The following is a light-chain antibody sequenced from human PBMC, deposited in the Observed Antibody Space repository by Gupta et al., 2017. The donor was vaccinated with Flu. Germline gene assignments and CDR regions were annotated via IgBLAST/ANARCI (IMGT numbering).Light chain of an antibody. V-gene: IGKV1-5*03. CDR3: QQYHTFPYT. CDR2: RTS. Sequence: ADRVTITCTASQNSSTWLAWYHQKPGKAPKLLIYRTSNLEIGVPSTFSGSGSGTEFTLTISSLKPDDFATFYCQQYHTFPYTFGQGTKLGIK. CDR1: QNSSTW. J-gene: IGKJ2*01.